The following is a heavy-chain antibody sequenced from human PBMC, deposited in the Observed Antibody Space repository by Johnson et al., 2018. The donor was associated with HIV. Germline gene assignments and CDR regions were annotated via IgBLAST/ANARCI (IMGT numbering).Heavy chain of an antibody. CDR3: AKGYYDSSFGLDM. V-gene: IGHV3-66*02. CDR1: GFTVSSNN. D-gene: IGHD3-3*01. CDR2: INSGGST. Sequence: VQLVESGGGVVQPGGSLRLSCAASGFTVSSNNMSWVRQAPGKGLEWVSVINSGGSTYYAAPVQGRFTISRDNSKNTLYLHMNNLTAEDTAVYHCAKGYYDSSFGLDMWGQGTMVIVSS. J-gene: IGHJ3*02.